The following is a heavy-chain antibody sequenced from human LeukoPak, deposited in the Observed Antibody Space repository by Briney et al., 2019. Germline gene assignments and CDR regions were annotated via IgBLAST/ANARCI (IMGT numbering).Heavy chain of an antibody. V-gene: IGHV4-4*02. Sequence: SGTLSLTCTVSGDSINSLDLWSWVRQPPGKGLEWIGEMYLSGTTHSNPSVKSRVTISIDKSKNQLFLNLSSVTAADTAVYYCAGLVGRYSSGLYYYYFDYWGQGTLVTVSS. CDR2: MYLSGTT. J-gene: IGHJ4*02. CDR1: GDSINSLDL. D-gene: IGHD3-22*01. CDR3: AGLVGRYSSGLYYYYFDY.